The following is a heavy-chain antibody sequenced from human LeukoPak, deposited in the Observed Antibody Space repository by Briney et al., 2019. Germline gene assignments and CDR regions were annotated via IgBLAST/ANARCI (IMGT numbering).Heavy chain of an antibody. J-gene: IGHJ5*02. Sequence: PGASLKISCKGSGYSFTDSWIIWVRHMPGKGLEWMGRIEPSVSYTNYSPSFQGHVTISADKSITTAFLQWSRLKASDTAMYYCARQGDYRNWFDPWGQGTLVTVCS. CDR3: ARQGDYRNWFDP. D-gene: IGHD4-11*01. CDR1: GYSFTDSW. CDR2: IEPSVSYT. V-gene: IGHV5-10-1*01.